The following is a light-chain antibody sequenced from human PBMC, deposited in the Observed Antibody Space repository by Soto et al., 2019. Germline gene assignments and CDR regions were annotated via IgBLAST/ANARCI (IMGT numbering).Light chain of an antibody. J-gene: IGKJ1*01. CDR2: AAS. Sequence: IYMTQSPSNLSASVGDRVTITCRASQSISSWLAWYQQPPEKATKLLIYAASTLQSGVPSMFSGSGSATDSTLTISCLQSEDVATYYCQQYYSYPWTFGQGTKVDIK. V-gene: IGKV1-5*01. CDR1: QSISSW. CDR3: QQYYSYPWT.